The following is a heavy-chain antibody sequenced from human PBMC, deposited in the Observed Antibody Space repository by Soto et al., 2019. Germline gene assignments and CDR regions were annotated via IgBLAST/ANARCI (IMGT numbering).Heavy chain of an antibody. J-gene: IGHJ3*02. V-gene: IGHV3-30-3*01. CDR1: GFTFSSYA. Sequence: GGSLRLSCAASGFTFSSYAMHWVRQAPGKGLEWVAVISYDGSNKYYADSVKGRFTISRDNSKNTLYLQMNSLRAEDTAEYYCARPLEMATIRGAFDIWGQGTMVTVSS. CDR2: ISYDGSNK. CDR3: ARPLEMATIRGAFDI. D-gene: IGHD5-12*01.